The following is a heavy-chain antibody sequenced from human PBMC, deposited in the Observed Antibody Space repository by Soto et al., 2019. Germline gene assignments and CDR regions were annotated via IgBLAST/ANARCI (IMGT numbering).Heavy chain of an antibody. CDR2: IIPILGIA. CDR3: AREIVPAAINYYYYMDV. CDR1: GGTFSSYT. D-gene: IGHD2-2*01. V-gene: IGHV1-69*04. J-gene: IGHJ6*03. Sequence: SVKVSCKASGGTFSSYTISWVLQAPGQGLEWMGRIIPILGIANYAQKFQGRVTITADKSTSTAYMELSSLRSEDTAVYYCAREIVPAAINYYYYMDVWGKGTTVTVS.